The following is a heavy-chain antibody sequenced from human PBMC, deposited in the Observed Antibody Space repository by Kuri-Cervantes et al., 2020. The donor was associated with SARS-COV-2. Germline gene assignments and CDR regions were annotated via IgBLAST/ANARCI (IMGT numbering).Heavy chain of an antibody. CDR2: INPNSGDT. J-gene: IGHJ4*02. CDR3: ASSRGENLDY. V-gene: IGHV1-2*02. Sequence: ALVKVSCKASGYTFTGRYIYWVRQAPGQGLEWMGWINPNSGDTKYTQKFQGRVTITADKSTSTAYMELSSLRSEDTAVYYCASSRGENLDYWGQGTLVTVSS. D-gene: IGHD3-10*01. CDR1: GYTFTGRY.